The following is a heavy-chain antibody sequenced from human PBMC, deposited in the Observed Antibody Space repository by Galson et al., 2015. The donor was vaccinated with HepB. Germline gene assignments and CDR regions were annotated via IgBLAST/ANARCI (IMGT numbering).Heavy chain of an antibody. J-gene: IGHJ4*02. CDR1: DSGASISNYY. CDR3: ARDHNLGMIDY. CDR2: IYYIGNT. V-gene: IGHV4-59*01. D-gene: IGHD1-14*01. Sequence: ETLSLTCILSDSGASISNYYWTWIRQPPGKELEWIGNIYYIGNTAYNPSLKSRVTISLDTSKKQFSLKLHSVTAADTAVYYCARDHNLGMIDYWGQGTLVTVSS.